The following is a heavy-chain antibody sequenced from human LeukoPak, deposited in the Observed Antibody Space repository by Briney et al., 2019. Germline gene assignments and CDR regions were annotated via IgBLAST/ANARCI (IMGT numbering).Heavy chain of an antibody. CDR1: GYTFTGYY. CDR2: IIPIFGTA. D-gene: IGHD6-13*01. CDR3: ARSSIIAAAGPYYFDY. V-gene: IGHV1-69*06. Sequence: SVKVSCKASGYTFTGYYMHWVRQAPGQGLEWMGGIIPIFGTANYAQKFQGRVTITADKSTATAYMELSSLRSEDTAEYYCARSSIIAAAGPYYFDYWGQGTLVTVSS. J-gene: IGHJ4*02.